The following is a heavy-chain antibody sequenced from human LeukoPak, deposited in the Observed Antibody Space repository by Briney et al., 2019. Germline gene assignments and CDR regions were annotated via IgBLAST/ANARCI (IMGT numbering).Heavy chain of an antibody. J-gene: IGHJ4*02. CDR3: ARHGDSSSRFDY. Sequence: SETLSLTCTVSGYSINSAYYWGWIRQPPGKGREWIGSIYHSGRTYYNPSLKSRVTITVDTSKNQFSLKLGSVTAADTAVYYCARHGDSSSRFDYWGQGTLVTVSS. CDR2: IYHSGRT. CDR1: GYSINSAYY. V-gene: IGHV4-38-2*02. D-gene: IGHD6-13*01.